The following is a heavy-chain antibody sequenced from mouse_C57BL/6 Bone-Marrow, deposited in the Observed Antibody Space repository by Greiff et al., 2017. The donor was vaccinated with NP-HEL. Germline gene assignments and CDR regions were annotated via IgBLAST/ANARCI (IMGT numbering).Heavy chain of an antibody. D-gene: IGHD1-1*01. Sequence: VQGVESGPGLVAPSQSLSITCTVSGFSLTSYGVDWVRQSPGKGLEWLGVIWGVGSTNYNSALKSRLSISKDNSKSQVFLKMNSLQTDDTAMYYCASSYYGSAMDYWGQGTSVTVSS. J-gene: IGHJ4*01. CDR2: IWGVGST. CDR1: GFSLTSYG. CDR3: ASSYYGSAMDY. V-gene: IGHV2-6*01.